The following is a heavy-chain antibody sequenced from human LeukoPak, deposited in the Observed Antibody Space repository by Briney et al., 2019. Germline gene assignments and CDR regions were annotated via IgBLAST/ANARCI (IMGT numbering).Heavy chain of an antibody. J-gene: IGHJ4*02. D-gene: IGHD4-17*01. CDR3: AKEIWPTVTIPGRTYFDY. CDR1: GFTFNIYG. CDR2: IRYDGSNK. V-gene: IGHV3-30*02. Sequence: GGSLRLSCAASGFTFNIYGMYWVRQAPGKGLEWVAFIRYDGSNKYYADSVKGRFTISRDNSKYTLYLQMNSLRAEDTALYYCAKEIWPTVTIPGRTYFDYWGQGALVTVSS.